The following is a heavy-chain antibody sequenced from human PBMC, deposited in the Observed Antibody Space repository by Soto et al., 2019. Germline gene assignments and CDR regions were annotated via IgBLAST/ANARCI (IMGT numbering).Heavy chain of an antibody. CDR1: GFTFNNYG. J-gene: IGHJ5*02. D-gene: IGHD3-16*01. Sequence: GGSLRLSCAASGFTFNNYGMHWVRQAPGKGLEWVVVISFDGRNTYYADSVKGRFTISRDNSKNTLYLQMNSLRAEDTAVYYCARDLHDYVSFRFDPWGQGTLVTSPQ. CDR2: ISFDGRNT. CDR3: ARDLHDYVSFRFDP. V-gene: IGHV3-30*03.